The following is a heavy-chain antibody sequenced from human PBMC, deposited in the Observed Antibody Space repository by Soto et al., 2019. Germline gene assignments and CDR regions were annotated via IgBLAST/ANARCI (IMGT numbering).Heavy chain of an antibody. CDR2: ILYDGNNK. CDR1: GFTFSSYA. J-gene: IGHJ4*02. Sequence: QVQLVESGGGVVQPGRSLRLSCAASGFTFSSYAMHCVRQAPGKGLEWVAVILYDGNNKYYVDSVKGRFTIARDNSKNTLYLQMNSLRAEDTAVYYCARDRVWSAYCGGDCYSGADYWGQGTLVTVSS. V-gene: IGHV3-30-3*01. D-gene: IGHD2-21*02. CDR3: ARDRVWSAYCGGDCYSGADY.